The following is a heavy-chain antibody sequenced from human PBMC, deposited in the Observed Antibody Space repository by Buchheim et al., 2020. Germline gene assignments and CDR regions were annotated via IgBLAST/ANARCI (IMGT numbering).Heavy chain of an antibody. CDR3: ARDPGSDVLTASDAELDF. CDR2: ISWDSGSL. J-gene: IGHJ4*02. V-gene: IGHV3-9*01. Sequence: EVHLVESGGDLVQPGRSLRLSCVGSGFKFNDYAMHWVRQAPGKGLEWVSGISWDSGSLGYADSVKGRFSISRDNAKSILYLQMNSLRAENKAVYYCARDPGSDVLTASDAELDFWGLGTL. D-gene: IGHD3-9*01. CDR1: GFKFNDYA.